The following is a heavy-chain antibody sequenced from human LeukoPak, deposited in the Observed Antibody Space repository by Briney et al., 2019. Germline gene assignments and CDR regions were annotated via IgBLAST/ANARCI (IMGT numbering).Heavy chain of an antibody. D-gene: IGHD6-13*01. Sequence: ASVKVSCKASGYTFTSYDINWLRQATAQGLEWMGWMNPNSGNTGYAQQFQGRVTMTRNTSISTAYMELSRLRSEDTAVYYCARSIAAAGIKHRGTAKKTWYYYGMDVWGQGTTVTVSS. J-gene: IGHJ6*02. CDR1: GYTFTSYD. CDR3: ARSIAAAGIKHRGTAKKTWYYYGMDV. CDR2: MNPNSGNT. V-gene: IGHV1-8*01.